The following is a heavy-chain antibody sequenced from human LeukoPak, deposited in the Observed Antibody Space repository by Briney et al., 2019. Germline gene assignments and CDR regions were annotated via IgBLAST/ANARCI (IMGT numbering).Heavy chain of an antibody. CDR3: ATVVVPAARHYYYYMVV. J-gene: IGHJ6*03. Sequence: SETLSLTCTVSGGSVSSYHWSWIRQSPEKGLEWIASVYYSGATNHNPSPKSRVTISVDTSKNQLSLNLGSVTAADTAVYYCATVVVPAARHYYYYMVVWGKGTTVTVSS. D-gene: IGHD2-2*01. CDR1: GGSVSSYH. V-gene: IGHV4-59*02. CDR2: VYYSGAT.